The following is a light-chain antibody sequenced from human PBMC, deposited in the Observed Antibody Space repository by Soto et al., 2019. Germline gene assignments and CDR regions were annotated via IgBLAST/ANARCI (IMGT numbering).Light chain of an antibody. CDR2: WAS. V-gene: IGKV4-1*01. J-gene: IGKJ5*01. CDR1: QSVLYSTNNKSY. Sequence: DIVMTQSPDSLAVSLGERATITCRSSQSVLYSTNNKSYLAWYQQKPGQPPRVLIYWASIRESGVPDRFSGSGSGTDFTLTISSLQAEDVAVYYCQQYYSTLPITCGHGTRLEIK. CDR3: QQYYSTLPIT.